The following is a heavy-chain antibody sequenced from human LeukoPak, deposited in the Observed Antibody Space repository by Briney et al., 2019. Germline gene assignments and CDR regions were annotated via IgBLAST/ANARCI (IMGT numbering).Heavy chain of an antibody. V-gene: IGHV1-8*02. D-gene: IGHD6-19*01. CDR2: MNPNSGNT. CDR3: AREAVAGTVDY. CDR1: GYTFTSYG. J-gene: IGHJ4*02. Sequence: ASVKVSCEASGYTFTSYGISWVRQAPGQGLEWMGWMNPNSGNTGSAQKFQGRVTMTRNTSISTAYMELSSLRSEDTAVYYCAREAVAGTVDYWGQGTLVTVSS.